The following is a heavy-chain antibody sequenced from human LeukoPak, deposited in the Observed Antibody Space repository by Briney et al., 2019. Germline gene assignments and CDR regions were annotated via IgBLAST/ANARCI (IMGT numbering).Heavy chain of an antibody. Sequence: GASVKVSCKASGYTFTDYYMHWVRQAPGQGFEWMGWINPNDGDTNYAQKFQGRVTMTRDTSISTAHMEVGRLRSDDTAVYYCARANFLYCSSSTCFFDYWGQGTLVTVSS. CDR1: GYTFTDYY. CDR2: INPNDGDT. D-gene: IGHD2-15*01. J-gene: IGHJ4*02. CDR3: ARANFLYCSSSTCFFDY. V-gene: IGHV1-2*02.